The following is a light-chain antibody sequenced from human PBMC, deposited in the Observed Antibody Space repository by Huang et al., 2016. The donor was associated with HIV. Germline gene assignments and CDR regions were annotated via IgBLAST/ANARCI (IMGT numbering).Light chain of an antibody. J-gene: IGKJ4*01. V-gene: IGKV3-15*01. CDR3: QHYNNWPPLVT. CDR2: GAS. Sequence: EMVMTQSPATLSVSPGERATVSCRASQSINSNLAWYQQKPGQAPRPLIYGASTRATGIPARFRGSGSGTEFTLTISSLQSEDFAFYYCQHYNNWPPLVTFGGGTKVEIK. CDR1: QSINSN.